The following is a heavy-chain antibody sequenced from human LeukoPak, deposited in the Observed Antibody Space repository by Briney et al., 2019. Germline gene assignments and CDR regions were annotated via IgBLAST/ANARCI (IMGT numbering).Heavy chain of an antibody. J-gene: IGHJ4*02. V-gene: IGHV3-11*04. Sequence: GGSLRLSCVVSGFPFSDYFMTWIRQAPGKGLEWVSYISGSGSNKYYADSVRGRFTISRDNAKNSLYLQMNSLRVEDTAVYYCARELVVPVAHWGQGTLVTVSS. CDR2: ISGSGSNK. CDR1: GFPFSDYF. CDR3: ARELVVPVAH. D-gene: IGHD2-2*01.